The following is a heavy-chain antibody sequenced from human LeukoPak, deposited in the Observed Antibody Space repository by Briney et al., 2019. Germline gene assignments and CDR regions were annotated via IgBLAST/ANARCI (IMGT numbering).Heavy chain of an antibody. CDR2: INRDGSGT. CDR3: ARDSNYGMDV. Sequence: PGGSLRLSCAASGFTFSSYWMHWVRQHSGKGLVWVSRINRDGSGTSYVDSVKGRFTISRDNAKNTVYLQMNSLRAEDTAVYYCARDSNYGMDVWGQGTTVTVSS. CDR1: GFTFSSYW. V-gene: IGHV3-74*01. J-gene: IGHJ6*02.